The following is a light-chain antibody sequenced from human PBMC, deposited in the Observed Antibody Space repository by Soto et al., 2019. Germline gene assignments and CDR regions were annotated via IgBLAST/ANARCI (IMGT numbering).Light chain of an antibody. J-gene: IGKJ2*01. Sequence: DIQMTQSPSTLSASVGDRVTITCRASQSISSWLAWYQQKPGKAPKLLIYQASSLESGVPPRFSGSGSGTEFTLTISSLQPEDFATYDCQEYNSYSPYTFGQGTKLEIK. V-gene: IGKV1-5*03. CDR3: QEYNSYSPYT. CDR1: QSISSW. CDR2: QAS.